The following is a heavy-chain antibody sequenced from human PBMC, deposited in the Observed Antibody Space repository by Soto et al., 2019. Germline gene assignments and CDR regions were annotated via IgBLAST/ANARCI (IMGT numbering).Heavy chain of an antibody. Sequence: GGSLRLSCAASGFTFSSYDMHWVRQATGKGLEWVSAIGTAGDTYYPGSVKGRFTISRENAKNSLYLQMNSLRAGDTAVYYCARGLGGYCSGGSCYRGEYYYHGMDVWGQGTTVTVSS. CDR2: IGTAGDT. J-gene: IGHJ6*02. D-gene: IGHD2-15*01. V-gene: IGHV3-13*01. CDR3: ARGLGGYCSGGSCYRGEYYYHGMDV. CDR1: GFTFSSYD.